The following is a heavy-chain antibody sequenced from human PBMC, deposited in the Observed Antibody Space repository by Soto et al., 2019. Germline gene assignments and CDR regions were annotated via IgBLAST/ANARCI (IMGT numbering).Heavy chain of an antibody. CDR1: GYTFTSYD. Sequence: RASVKVSFKASGYTFTSYDINWLRQATGQGLEWMGWMNPNSGNTGYAQKFQGRVTMTRNTSISTAYMELSSLRSEDTAVYYCARGGWLQFYYFDYWGQGTLVTVSS. CDR2: MNPNSGNT. V-gene: IGHV1-8*01. CDR3: ARGGWLQFYYFDY. J-gene: IGHJ4*02. D-gene: IGHD5-12*01.